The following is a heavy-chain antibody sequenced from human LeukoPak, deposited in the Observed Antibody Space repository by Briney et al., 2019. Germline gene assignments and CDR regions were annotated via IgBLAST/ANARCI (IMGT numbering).Heavy chain of an antibody. CDR1: GGSISSYY. V-gene: IGHV4-59*01. D-gene: IGHD7-27*01. Sequence: SETLSLTCTVSGGSISSYYWSWIRQPPGKGLEWIGYIYYSGSTNYNPSLKSRVTISVDTSKNQFSLKLSSVTAADTAVYYCVRDRSPTGGMDVWGQGTTVTVSS. CDR3: VRDRSPTGGMDV. J-gene: IGHJ6*02. CDR2: IYYSGST.